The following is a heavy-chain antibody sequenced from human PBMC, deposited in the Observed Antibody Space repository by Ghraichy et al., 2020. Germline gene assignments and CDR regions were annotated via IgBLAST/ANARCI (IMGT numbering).Heavy chain of an antibody. D-gene: IGHD2-15*01. J-gene: IGHJ4*02. CDR2: VYGSGGS. CDR3: ARRNPVVGGALDY. V-gene: IGHV4-39*01. Sequence: GSLRLSCTVSGGSLSSEIYYWGWIRQPPGKGLEWIGSVYGSGGSYYDPSLKSRVTISLDTSQSQFSLKLNSVTAADTAVYYCARRNPVVGGALDYWGQGTLVTVYS. CDR1: GGSLSSEIYY.